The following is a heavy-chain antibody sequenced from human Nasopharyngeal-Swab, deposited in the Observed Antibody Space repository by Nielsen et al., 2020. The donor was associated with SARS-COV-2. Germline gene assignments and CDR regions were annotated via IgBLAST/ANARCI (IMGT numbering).Heavy chain of an antibody. V-gene: IGHV3-21*01. CDR1: GFTFSSYS. J-gene: IGHJ4*02. CDR3: ARDPAGGAYCGGDCYPY. Sequence: GESLKISCAASGFTFSSYSMNWVRQAPGKGLEWVSSISSSSTYIYYAHSVKGRFTISRDNAKNSLYLQMNSLRAEDTAVYYCARDPAGGAYCGGDCYPYWGQGTLVTVSS. D-gene: IGHD2-21*02. CDR2: ISSSSTYI.